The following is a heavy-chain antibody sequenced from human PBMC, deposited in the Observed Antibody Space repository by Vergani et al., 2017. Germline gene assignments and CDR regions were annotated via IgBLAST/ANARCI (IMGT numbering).Heavy chain of an antibody. J-gene: IGHJ4*02. D-gene: IGHD6-13*01. Sequence: EVQLVESGGGLVQPGRSLRLSCAASGFTFDDYAMHWVRQALGKGLEWVSGISWNSGSIGYADSVKGRFTISRDNAKNSLYLQMNSLRAEDTALYYCAKGGSSSSWGQGTLVTVSS. CDR3: AKGGSSSS. V-gene: IGHV3-9*01. CDR1: GFTFDDYA. CDR2: ISWNSGSI.